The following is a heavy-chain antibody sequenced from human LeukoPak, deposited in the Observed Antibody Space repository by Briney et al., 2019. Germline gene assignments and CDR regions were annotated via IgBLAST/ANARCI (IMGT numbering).Heavy chain of an antibody. CDR3: AAELMSGHFDH. J-gene: IGHJ4*02. CDR1: GYILSELS. CDR2: FDPEDDEG. Sequence: ASVKVSCKVSGYILSELSMHWVRQAPGKGLEWMGGFDPEDDEGIFAQKFQGRVTMTEDTSTDTAYMELSSLRSEDTAVYYCAAELMSGHFDHWGQGTLVTVSS. D-gene: IGHD3-3*01. V-gene: IGHV1-24*01.